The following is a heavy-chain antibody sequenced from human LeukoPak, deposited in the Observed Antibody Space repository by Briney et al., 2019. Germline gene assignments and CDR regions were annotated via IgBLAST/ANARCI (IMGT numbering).Heavy chain of an antibody. CDR3: ARDRVQYYYDSSGYYYSAFDI. CDR2: IYYSGST. J-gene: IGHJ3*02. Sequence: PSETLSLTCTVSGGSISSYYWSWIRQPPGKGLEWIGYIYYSGSTNYNPSLKSPVTISVDTSKNQFSLKLSSVTAADTAVYYCARDRVQYYYDSSGYYYSAFDIWGQGTMVTVSS. D-gene: IGHD3-22*01. CDR1: GGSISSYY. V-gene: IGHV4-59*01.